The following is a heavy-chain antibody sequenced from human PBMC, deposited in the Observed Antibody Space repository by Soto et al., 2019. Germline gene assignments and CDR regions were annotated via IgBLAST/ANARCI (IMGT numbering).Heavy chain of an antibody. CDR2: ISWNSGSI. D-gene: IGHD2-15*01. V-gene: IGHV3-9*01. J-gene: IGHJ4*02. Sequence: HPGGSLRLSCAASGFTFDDYAMHWVRQAPGKGLEWVSGISWNSGSIGYADSVKGRFTISRDNAKNSLYLQMNSLRAEDTALYYCAKVGCSGGSCYWFDYWGQGTLVTVSS. CDR3: AKVGCSGGSCYWFDY. CDR1: GFTFDDYA.